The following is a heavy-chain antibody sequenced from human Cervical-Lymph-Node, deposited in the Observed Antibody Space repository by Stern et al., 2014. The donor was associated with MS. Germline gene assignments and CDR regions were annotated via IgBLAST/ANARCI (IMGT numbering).Heavy chain of an antibody. CDR2: INAGNGNT. CDR1: GYTFTSYA. CDR3: ARSTGVDNYYFDY. Sequence: VQLVQSGAEVKKPGASVKVSCKASGYTFTSYAMHWVRQAPGQRLEWMGWINAGNGNTKYSQKFQGRVTITRDTSASTAYMELSSLRSEDTAVYYCARSTGVDNYYFDYWGQGTLVTVSS. D-gene: IGHD3-3*01. J-gene: IGHJ4*02. V-gene: IGHV1-3*01.